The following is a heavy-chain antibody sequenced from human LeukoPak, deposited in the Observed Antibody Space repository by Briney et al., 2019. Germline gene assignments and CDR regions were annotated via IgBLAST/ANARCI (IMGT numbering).Heavy chain of an antibody. CDR3: ARARLSTPLLDY. D-gene: IGHD3-16*02. CDR1: GGSISSGGYY. Sequence: SQTLSLTCTVSGGSISSGGYYWSWIRQHPGKGLEWIGYIYYSGSTYYNPSLKSRVTISVDTSKNQFSLKLSSVTAADTAVYYCARARLSTPLLDYWGQGTLVTVSS. CDR2: IYYSGST. V-gene: IGHV4-31*03. J-gene: IGHJ4*02.